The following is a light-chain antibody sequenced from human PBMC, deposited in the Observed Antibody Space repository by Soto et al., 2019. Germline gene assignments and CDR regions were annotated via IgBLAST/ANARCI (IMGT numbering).Light chain of an antibody. CDR2: DAS. V-gene: IGKV3-11*01. J-gene: IGKJ1*01. CDR1: QSVSSY. CDR3: QQYGDLPPT. Sequence: EIVLTQSPATLSLSPGERATLSCRASQSVSSYLAWYQQKPGQAPRLLIYDASNRATGIPARFSGSGSGTDFTLTISRLEPEDFVVYHCQQYGDLPPTFGQGTKV.